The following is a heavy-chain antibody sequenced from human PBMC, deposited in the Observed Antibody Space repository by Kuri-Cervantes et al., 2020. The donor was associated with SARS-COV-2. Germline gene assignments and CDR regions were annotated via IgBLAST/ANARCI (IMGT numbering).Heavy chain of an antibody. CDR1: GFTFSSYS. V-gene: IGHV3-21*01. CDR3: AKDTDGYGNDAFDI. J-gene: IGHJ3*02. D-gene: IGHD5-18*01. Sequence: ETLSLTCAASGFTFSSYSMNWVRQAPGKGLEWVSSISSSSSYIYYADSVKGRFTVSRDNAKNSLYLQMNSLRAEDSAVYYCAKDTDGYGNDAFDIWGQGTMVTVSS. CDR2: ISSSSSYI.